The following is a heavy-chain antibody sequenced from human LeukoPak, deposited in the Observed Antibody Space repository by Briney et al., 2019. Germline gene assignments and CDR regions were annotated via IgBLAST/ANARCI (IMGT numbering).Heavy chain of an antibody. CDR2: IYYSGST. D-gene: IGHD3-22*01. V-gene: IGHV4-30-4*01. CDR3: ARAYDSSGFPLFDY. Sequence: SETLSLTCNVSGGSISSGDYYWSWIRQPPGKGLEWIGYIYYSGSTYYNPSLKSRVSISVDTSKNQFSLKLSSVTAADTAVYYCARAYDSSGFPLFDYWGQGALVTVSS. CDR1: GGSISSGDYY. J-gene: IGHJ4*02.